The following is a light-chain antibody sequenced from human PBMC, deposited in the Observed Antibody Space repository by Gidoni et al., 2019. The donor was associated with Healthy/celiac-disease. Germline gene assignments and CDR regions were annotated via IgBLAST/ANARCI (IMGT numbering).Light chain of an antibody. V-gene: IGKV1-5*03. J-gene: IGKJ1*01. CDR2: KAS. CDR1: QSISSW. Sequence: DIQMTQSPSTLSASVGDRVTITCRASQSISSWLAWYQQKPGKPPKLLIYKASSLESGVPSRFSGSGSGTEFTLTISRLQPDDFATYYCQQYNSYSWTFGQGTKVEIK. CDR3: QQYNSYSWT.